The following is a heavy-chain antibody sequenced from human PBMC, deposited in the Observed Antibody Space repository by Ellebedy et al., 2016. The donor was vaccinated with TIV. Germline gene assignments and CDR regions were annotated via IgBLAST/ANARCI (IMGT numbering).Heavy chain of an antibody. CDR1: GYTFTGYY. D-gene: IGHD3-10*01. J-gene: IGHJ4*02. CDR3: ARAGDGSGRSTYLDY. V-gene: IGHV1-2*04. CDR2: INPNSGGT. Sequence: ASVKVSXXASGYTFTGYYMHWVRQAPGQGLEWMGRINPNSGGTNYAQKFQGWVTMTRDTSISTAYMELSRLRSDDTAVYYCARAGDGSGRSTYLDYWGQGTLVTVSS.